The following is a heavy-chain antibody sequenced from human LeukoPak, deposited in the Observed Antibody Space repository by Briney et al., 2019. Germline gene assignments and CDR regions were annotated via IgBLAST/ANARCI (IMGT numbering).Heavy chain of an antibody. D-gene: IGHD6-19*01. Sequence: PSETLSLTCTVSGVSISSYYWSWIRQPPGKGLEWIGYIYYSGSTNYNPSLKSRVTISVDTSKNQFSLKLSSVTAADTAVYYCARGSSGWYMDYWGQGTLVTVSS. CDR2: IYYSGST. CDR1: GVSISSYY. V-gene: IGHV4-59*08. CDR3: ARGSSGWYMDY. J-gene: IGHJ4*02.